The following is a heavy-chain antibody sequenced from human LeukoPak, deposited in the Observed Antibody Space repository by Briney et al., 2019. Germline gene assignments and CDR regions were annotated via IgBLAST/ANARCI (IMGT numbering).Heavy chain of an antibody. D-gene: IGHD5-24*01. CDR1: GGSISSSSYY. V-gene: IGHV4-39*07. Sequence: SETLSLTCTVSGGSISSSSYYWGWIRQPPGKGLEWIGSIYYSGSTYYNPSLKSRVTISVDTSKNQFSLKLSSVTAADTAVYYCARGASFGPGDGYNPLRSFDYWGQGTLVTVSS. CDR2: IYYSGST. CDR3: ARGASFGPGDGYNPLRSFDY. J-gene: IGHJ4*02.